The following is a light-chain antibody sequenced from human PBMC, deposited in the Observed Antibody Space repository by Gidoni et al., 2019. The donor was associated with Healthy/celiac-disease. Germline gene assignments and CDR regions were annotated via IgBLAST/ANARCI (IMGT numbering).Light chain of an antibody. CDR2: GAS. CDR3: QQYNNWSPYT. Sequence: DILMTQSPATLSVSPGERATLSCMASQSGSSNLAGYQQKAGQAPRLLIHGASTRATGIPARFIGSGSVTEFTLTISSLQSEDFSVYYCQQYNNWSPYTFGQGTKLEIK. CDR1: QSGSSN. V-gene: IGKV3-15*01. J-gene: IGKJ2*01.